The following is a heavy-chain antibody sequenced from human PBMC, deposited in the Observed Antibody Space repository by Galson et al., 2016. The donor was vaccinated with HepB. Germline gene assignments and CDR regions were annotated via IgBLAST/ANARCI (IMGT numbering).Heavy chain of an antibody. Sequence: SLRLSCAASGFSFSTSGMGWVRQTPGRGLEWVSGITAGGGTTHYADSVKGRFTISGDNSNNTLYLYMNSLRAGDTAVYYCGKHGGFDYWGQGALVTVSS. CDR2: ITAGGGTT. D-gene: IGHD3-16*01. V-gene: IGHV3-23*01. CDR1: GFSFSTSG. CDR3: GKHGGFDY. J-gene: IGHJ4*02.